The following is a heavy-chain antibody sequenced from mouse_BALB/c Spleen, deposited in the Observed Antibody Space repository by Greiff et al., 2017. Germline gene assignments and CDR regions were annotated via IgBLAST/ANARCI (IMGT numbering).Heavy chain of an antibody. V-gene: IGHV1-14*01. CDR2: INPYNDGT. CDR1: GYTFTSYV. J-gene: IGHJ2*01. Sequence: EVQLKESGPELVKPGASVKMSCKASGYTFTSYVMHWVKQKPGQGLEWIGYINPYNDGTKYNEKFKGKATLTSDKSSSTAYMELSSLTSEDSAVYYCARYYYGSSFDYWGQGTTLTVSS. CDR3: ARYYYGSSFDY. D-gene: IGHD1-1*01.